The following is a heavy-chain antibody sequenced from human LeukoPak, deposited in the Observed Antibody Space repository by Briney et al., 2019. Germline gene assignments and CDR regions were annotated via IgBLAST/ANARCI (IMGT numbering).Heavy chain of an antibody. CDR1: GGTFSSYA. CDR2: IIPIFGTA. J-gene: IGHJ4*02. Sequence: ASVKVSCKASGGTFSSYAISWVRQAPGQGLERMGGIIPIFGTANYAQKFQGRVTITTDESTSTAYMELSSLRSEDTAVYYCASSKALRFLEWSGPPFDYWGQGTLVTVSS. D-gene: IGHD3-3*01. CDR3: ASSKALRFLEWSGPPFDY. V-gene: IGHV1-69*05.